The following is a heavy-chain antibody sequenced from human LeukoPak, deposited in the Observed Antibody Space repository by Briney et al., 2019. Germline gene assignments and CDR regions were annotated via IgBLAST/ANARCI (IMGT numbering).Heavy chain of an antibody. J-gene: IGHJ4*02. CDR1: GFTFSSIW. D-gene: IGHD3-10*01. CDR3: AKDRDDYGDS. Sequence: SGGSLRLSCAASGFTFSSIWMSWVRQAPGKGLEWVAFIRYDGSNKYYADSVKGRFTISRDNSKNTLYLQMNSLRAEDTAVYYCAKDRDDYGDSWGQGTLVTVSS. V-gene: IGHV3-30*02. CDR2: IRYDGSNK.